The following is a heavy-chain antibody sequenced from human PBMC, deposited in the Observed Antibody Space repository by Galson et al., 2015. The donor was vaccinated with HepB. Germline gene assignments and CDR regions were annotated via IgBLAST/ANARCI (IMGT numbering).Heavy chain of an antibody. CDR2: ISGSADYT. J-gene: IGHJ4*02. CDR1: GFTSRDHY. CDR3: ARAVFDSSGIDF. V-gene: IGHV3-11*06. D-gene: IGHD3-22*01. Sequence: SLRLSCAASGFTSRDHYMTWIRQAPGKGLEWVSFISGSADYTKYADSVKGRFTISRDNDDNFLYLQMNSLRVEDTAVYYCARAVFDSSGIDFWGQGTLVSVSS.